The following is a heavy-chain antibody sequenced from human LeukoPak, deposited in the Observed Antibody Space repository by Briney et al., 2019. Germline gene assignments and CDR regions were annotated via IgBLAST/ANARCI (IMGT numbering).Heavy chain of an antibody. Sequence: PSETLSLTCTVSGGSISSGDYYWSWIRQPPGKGLEWIGYIYYSGSTYYNPSLMSRVTISVDTSKNQFSLKLSSVTAADTAVYYCARDLADIVVVPAASPDAFDIWGQGTMVTVSS. D-gene: IGHD2-2*01. CDR3: ARDLADIVVVPAASPDAFDI. CDR2: IYYSGST. J-gene: IGHJ3*02. V-gene: IGHV4-30-4*08. CDR1: GGSISSGDYY.